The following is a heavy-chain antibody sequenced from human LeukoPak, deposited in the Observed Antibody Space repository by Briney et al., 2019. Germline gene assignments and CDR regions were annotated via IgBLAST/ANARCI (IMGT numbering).Heavy chain of an antibody. CDR3: ALTTMVSRYMNV. D-gene: IGHD5-18*01. CDR2: IYPGDSDT. Sequence: RLGESLKTPFKGPGYSFTSYWIGRVRQMPGKGLEWMGIIYPGDSDTRYSTSFQGQFTISADKSISTAYLQWSSLKASDTAMYYCALTTMVSRYMNVWGKGTTVTVSS. CDR1: GYSFTSYW. J-gene: IGHJ6*03. V-gene: IGHV5-51*01.